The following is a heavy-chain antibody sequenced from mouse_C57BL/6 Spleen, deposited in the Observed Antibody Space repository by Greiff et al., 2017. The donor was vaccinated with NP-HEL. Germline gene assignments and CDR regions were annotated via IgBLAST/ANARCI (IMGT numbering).Heavy chain of an antibody. CDR3: ARSYGNYEAWFAY. V-gene: IGHV1-80*01. CDR2: IYPGEGDT. D-gene: IGHD2-1*01. J-gene: IGHJ3*01. Sequence: VQLQQSGAELVKPGASVKISCKASGYAFSSYWMNWVKQRPGKGLEWIGQIYPGEGDTNYNGKFKGKATLTADKSSSTAYMQLSSLTSEDSAVYFCARSYGNYEAWFAYWGQGTLVTVSA. CDR1: GYAFSSYW.